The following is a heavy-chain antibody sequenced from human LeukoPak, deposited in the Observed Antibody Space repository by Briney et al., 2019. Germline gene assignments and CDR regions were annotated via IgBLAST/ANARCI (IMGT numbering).Heavy chain of an antibody. CDR3: ARGPQYCSSTSCYYDY. Sequence: PGGSLRLSCAASGFTFSSYAMSWVRQAPGKGLEWVSAISGSGGSTYYADSVKGRFTISRDNAKNSLYLQMNSLRAEDTAVYYCARGPQYCSSTSCYYDYWGQGTLVTVSS. CDR1: GFTFSSYA. V-gene: IGHV3-23*01. J-gene: IGHJ4*02. CDR2: ISGSGGST. D-gene: IGHD2-2*01.